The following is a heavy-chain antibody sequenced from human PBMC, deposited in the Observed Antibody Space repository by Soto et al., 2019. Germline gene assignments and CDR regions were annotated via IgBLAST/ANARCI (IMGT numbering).Heavy chain of an antibody. D-gene: IGHD2-15*01. CDR1: GYTFTSYG. Sequence: ASVKVSCTASGYTFTSYGISWVRQAPGQGLEWMGWISAYNGNTNYAQKLQGRVTMTTDTSTSTAYMELRSLRSDDTAVYYCARDSTKYCSGGSCYFDIWGQGTMVTVSS. CDR3: ARDSTKYCSGGSCYFDI. J-gene: IGHJ3*02. V-gene: IGHV1-18*01. CDR2: ISAYNGNT.